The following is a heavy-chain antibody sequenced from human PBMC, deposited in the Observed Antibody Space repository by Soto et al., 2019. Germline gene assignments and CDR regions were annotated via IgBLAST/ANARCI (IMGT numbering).Heavy chain of an antibody. CDR1: GFSLSKTRMG. V-gene: IGHV2-26*01. J-gene: IGHJ4*02. Sequence: GAGPTLVNPTGPLTLTCTVSGFSLSKTRMGVSWIRQPPGKALEWLAHIFSNGEKSYRTSVKSGLTISKDTSKSQVVLTMTNMDPLDTATYYCARIPSMSSGWYFDYWGQGALVTVSS. CDR2: IFSNGEK. D-gene: IGHD6-19*01. CDR3: ARIPSMSSGWYFDY.